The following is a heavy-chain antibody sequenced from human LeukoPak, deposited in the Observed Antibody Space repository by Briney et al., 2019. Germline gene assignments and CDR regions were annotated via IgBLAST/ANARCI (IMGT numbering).Heavy chain of an antibody. CDR3: ARRWSGENLFDY. D-gene: IGHD3-10*01. CDR1: GGSMSAYH. Sequence: SETLSLTCTVSGGSMSAYHWGWIRQPPGKGLEWIGYMYYSGASSYFNPSLESRDTISIDTANNQFSLKVRSVTATDTAVYYCARRWSGENLFDYWGQGALVIVSS. V-gene: IGHV4-59*08. CDR2: MYYSGAS. J-gene: IGHJ4*02.